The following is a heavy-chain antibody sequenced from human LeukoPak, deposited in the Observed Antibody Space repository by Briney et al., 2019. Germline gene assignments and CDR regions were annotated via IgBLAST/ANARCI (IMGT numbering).Heavy chain of an antibody. CDR3: ARAPGTTDWFDP. V-gene: IGHV4-61*01. CDR1: GSSVSSDNYY. CDR2: IHYSGSI. D-gene: IGHD1-1*01. Sequence: SETLSLTCTVSGSSVSSDNYYWSWIRQPPGKGLEWIGDIHYSGSISYNPSLKSRVTISVDTSKNQFSLKLSSVTAADTAVYYCARAPGTTDWFDPWGQGTLVTVSS. J-gene: IGHJ5*02.